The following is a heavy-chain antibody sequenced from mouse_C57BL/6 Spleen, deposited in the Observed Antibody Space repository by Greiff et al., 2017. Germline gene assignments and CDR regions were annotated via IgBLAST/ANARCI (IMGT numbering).Heavy chain of an antibody. V-gene: IGHV1-64*01. J-gene: IGHJ2*01. Sequence: VQLQQPGAELVKPRASVKLSCKASGYTFTSYWMHWVKQRPGQGLEWIGMIHPISGSTNYNEKFKSKATLTVDKSSSTAYMQLSSLTSEDSAVYYCARSSLQFITTVVGGYYFDYWGQGTTLTVSS. D-gene: IGHD1-1*01. CDR2: IHPISGST. CDR1: GYTFTSYW. CDR3: ARSSLQFITTVVGGYYFDY.